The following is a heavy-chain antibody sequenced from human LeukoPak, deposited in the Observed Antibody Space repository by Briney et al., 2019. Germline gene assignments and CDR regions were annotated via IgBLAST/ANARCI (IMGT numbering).Heavy chain of an antibody. D-gene: IGHD1-14*01. CDR1: GYTFSSHW. Sequence: GGSLRLSCEASGYTFSSHWMSWDRQAPGKGLEWVANIHQDGSEKYYVDSVKGRFTISRDNAKNSLFLQMNSLRAEDTAVYYCARDSYRALEYWGQGTLVTVSS. J-gene: IGHJ4*02. CDR3: ARDSYRALEY. V-gene: IGHV3-7*01. CDR2: IHQDGSEK.